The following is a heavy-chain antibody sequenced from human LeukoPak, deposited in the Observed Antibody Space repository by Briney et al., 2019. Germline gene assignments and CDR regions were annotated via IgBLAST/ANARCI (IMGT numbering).Heavy chain of an antibody. D-gene: IGHD3-10*01. V-gene: IGHV1-24*01. Sequence: GASVKVSCKVSGYTLTELSMHWVRQAPGKGLEWMGGFDPEDGETIYAQKFQGRVTMTEDTSTDTAYMELSSLRSEDTAVYYCATGTMVRGPGAFDIWGQGTMVTVSS. CDR3: ATGTMVRGPGAFDI. CDR2: FDPEDGET. J-gene: IGHJ3*02. CDR1: GYTLTELS.